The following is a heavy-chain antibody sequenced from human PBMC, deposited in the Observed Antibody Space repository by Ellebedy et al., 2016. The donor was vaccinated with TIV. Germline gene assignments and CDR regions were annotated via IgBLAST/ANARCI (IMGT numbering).Heavy chain of an antibody. D-gene: IGHD6-6*01. J-gene: IGHJ3*02. CDR3: ARDPIAARSNAFDI. CDR1: GGSISSGGYS. V-gene: IGHV4-30-2*01. Sequence: SETLSLTXAVSGGSISSGGYSWSWIRQPPGKGLEWIGYIYHSGSTYYNPSLKSRVTISVDRSKNQFSLKLSSVTAADTAVYYCARDPIAARSNAFDIWGQGTMVTVSS. CDR2: IYHSGST.